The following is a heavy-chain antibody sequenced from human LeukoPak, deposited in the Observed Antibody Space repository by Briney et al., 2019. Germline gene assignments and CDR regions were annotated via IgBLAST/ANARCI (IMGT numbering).Heavy chain of an antibody. CDR1: GYTFTDYY. D-gene: IGHD2-2*01. J-gene: IGHJ4*02. V-gene: IGHV1-2*06. CDR2: INPNSGGT. Sequence: ASVKVSCKASGYTFTDYYLHWVRQAPGQGLEWMGRINPNSGGTNYAQDFQDRVTMTRDTSITTAYMELSSLRSDDTAMYYCARRYLDYWGQGTLVTVSS. CDR3: ARRYLDY.